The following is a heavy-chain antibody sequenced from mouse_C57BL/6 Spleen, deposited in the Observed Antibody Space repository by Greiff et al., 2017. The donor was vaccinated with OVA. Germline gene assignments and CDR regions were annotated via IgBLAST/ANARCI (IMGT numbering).Heavy chain of an antibody. V-gene: IGHV1-82*01. CDR2: IYPGDGDT. CDR3: ARKGIYAMDY. Sequence: QVQLKQSGPELVKPGASVKISCKASGYAFSSSWMNWVKQRPGKGLEWIGRIYPGDGDTNYNGKFKGKATLTADKSSSTAYMQLSSLTSEDSAVYFCARKGIYAMDYWGQGTSVTVSS. J-gene: IGHJ4*01. D-gene: IGHD1-3*01. CDR1: GYAFSSSW.